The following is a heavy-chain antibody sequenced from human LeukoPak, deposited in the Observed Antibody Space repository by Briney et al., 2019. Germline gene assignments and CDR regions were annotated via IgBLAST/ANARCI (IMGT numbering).Heavy chain of an antibody. V-gene: IGHV3-30*04. J-gene: IGHJ3*02. D-gene: IGHD3-22*01. CDR1: GFTFSSYT. CDR3: ARAKYYDSRGYSVREAYDI. CDR2: ISHDGNIK. Sequence: GGSLRLSCTASGFTFSSYTMHWVRRAPGKGLEWAAVISHDGNIKYHADSMKDRFTISRDNSRNTLYLQMNNLRPEDTAVYSCARAKYYDSRGYSVREAYDIWGQGTMVTVSS.